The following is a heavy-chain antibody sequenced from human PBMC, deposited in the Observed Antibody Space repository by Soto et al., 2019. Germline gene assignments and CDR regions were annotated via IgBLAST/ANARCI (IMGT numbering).Heavy chain of an antibody. CDR2: IYYSGST. V-gene: IGHV4-31*03. D-gene: IGHD5-18*01. Sequence: QVQLQESGPGLVKPSQTLSLTCTVSGGSISSGGYYWSWIRQHPGKGLEWIGYIYYSGSTYYNPSLKSRVTISVDTSKNQFSLKLSSVTVADTAVYYCARWGYSYGDYGLDYWGQGTLVTVSS. J-gene: IGHJ4*02. CDR3: ARWGYSYGDYGLDY. CDR1: GGSISSGGYY.